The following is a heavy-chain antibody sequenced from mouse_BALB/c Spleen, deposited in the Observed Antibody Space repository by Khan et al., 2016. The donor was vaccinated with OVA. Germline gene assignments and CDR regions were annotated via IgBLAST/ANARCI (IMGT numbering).Heavy chain of an antibody. CDR3: GRRSV. CDR2: ITYSGST. V-gene: IGHV3-2*02. J-gene: IGHJ1*01. CDR1: GYSITSDYA. Sequence: EVKLEVSGPGLVKPSQSLSLTCTVTGYSITSDYAWNWIRQFPGNKLEWMGYITYSGSTSYNPSLKSRISISRDTSKNQFFLQLNSVTTEDTATYFCGRRSVWGAGTTVTVSS.